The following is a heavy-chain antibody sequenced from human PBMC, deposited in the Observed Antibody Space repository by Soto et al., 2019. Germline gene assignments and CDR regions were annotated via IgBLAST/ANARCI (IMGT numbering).Heavy chain of an antibody. D-gene: IGHD5-12*01. J-gene: IGHJ6*02. CDR2: IYHSGST. V-gene: IGHV4-4*02. Sequence: SETLSLTCAVSGGSISSSNWWSWVRQPPGKGLEWIGEIYHSGSTNHNPSLKSRVTISVDKSKNQFSLKLSSVTAADTAVYYCASRPYSGYEYYYYYGMDVWGQGTTVTVSS. CDR3: ASRPYSGYEYYYYYGMDV. CDR1: GGSISSSNW.